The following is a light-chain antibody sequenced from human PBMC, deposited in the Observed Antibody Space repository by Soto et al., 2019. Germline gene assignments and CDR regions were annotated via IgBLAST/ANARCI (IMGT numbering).Light chain of an antibody. J-gene: IGKJ5*01. Sequence: EIVLTQSPGILSLSPGARVPLSCRASQSVRSNLAWYQQKPGQAPRLLIYGASTRATGIPARFSGRGSGTEFTLTISSLQSEDFAVYFCQQYNSWPPITFGQGTRLEIK. V-gene: IGKV3-15*01. CDR2: GAS. CDR3: QQYNSWPPIT. CDR1: QSVRSN.